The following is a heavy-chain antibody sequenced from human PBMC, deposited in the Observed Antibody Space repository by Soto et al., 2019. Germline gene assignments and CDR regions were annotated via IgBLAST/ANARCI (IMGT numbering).Heavy chain of an antibody. CDR3: AKDSPRKRVVDYYGMDV. Sequence: GGALRLSSAASGFSSRSYGMHWVPQAPGKGLEWVAVISYDGSNKYYADSVKGRFTISRDNSKNTLYLQMNSLRAEDTAVYYCAKDSPRKRVVDYYGMDVWGQGT. V-gene: IGHV3-33*05. J-gene: IGHJ6*02. CDR2: ISYDGSNK. CDR1: GFSSRSYG. D-gene: IGHD3-22*01.